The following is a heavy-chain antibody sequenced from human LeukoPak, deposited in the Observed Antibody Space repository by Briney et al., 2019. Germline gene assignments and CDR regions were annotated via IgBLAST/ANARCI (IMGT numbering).Heavy chain of an antibody. CDR3: ASAVDTAMFGAFDI. CDR1: GVSISSYY. D-gene: IGHD5-18*01. J-gene: IGHJ3*02. Sequence: AETLSLTCTVSGVSISSYYWSWIRQPPGKGLEWIAYIYYSGSTNYNPSLKSRVTTSVDTSKNQFSLKLSSVTAADTAVYYCASAVDTAMFGAFDIWGQGTMVTVSS. CDR2: IYYSGST. V-gene: IGHV4-59*01.